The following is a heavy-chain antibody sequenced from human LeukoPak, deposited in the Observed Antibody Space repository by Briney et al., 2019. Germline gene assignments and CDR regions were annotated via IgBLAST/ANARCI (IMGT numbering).Heavy chain of an antibody. V-gene: IGHV3-23*01. CDR3: AKDLINQWLDPYFDY. CDR2: ISGSGGST. CDR1: GFTFSSYA. Sequence: GGSLRLSYAASGFTFSSYAMSWVRQAPGKGLEWVSAISGSGGSTYYADSVKGRFTISRDNSKNTLYLQMNSLRAEDAAVYYCAKDLINQWLDPYFDYWGQGTLVTVSS. J-gene: IGHJ4*02. D-gene: IGHD6-19*01.